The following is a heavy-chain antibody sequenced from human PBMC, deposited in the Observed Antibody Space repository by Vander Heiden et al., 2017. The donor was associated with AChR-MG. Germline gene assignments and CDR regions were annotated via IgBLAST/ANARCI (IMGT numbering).Heavy chain of an antibody. Sequence: QVQLVQSGAEVKKPGASVKVSCKASGYTFTSYYMHWVRQAPGQGLEWMGIINPSGGSTSYAQKFQGRVTMTRDTSTSTVYMELSSLRSEDTAVYYCARGGSVGRDYYGMDVWGQGTTVTVSS. CDR2: INPSGGST. J-gene: IGHJ6*02. D-gene: IGHD2-15*01. CDR1: GYTFTSYY. CDR3: ARGGSVGRDYYGMDV. V-gene: IGHV1-46*01.